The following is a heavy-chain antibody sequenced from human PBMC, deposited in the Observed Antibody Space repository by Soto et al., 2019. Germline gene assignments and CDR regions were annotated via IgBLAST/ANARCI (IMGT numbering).Heavy chain of an antibody. D-gene: IGHD2-2*01. CDR2: ISSSGSTI. CDR3: ARGALGYCSSTSCYSWFAP. V-gene: IGHV3-48*03. J-gene: IGHJ5*02. Sequence: GGSLRLSCAASGFTFSSYEMNWVRQAPGKGLEWVSYISSSGSTIYYADSVKGRFTISRDNAKNSLYLQMNSLRAEDTAVYYCARGALGYCSSTSCYSWFAPWGQGTLVTVSS. CDR1: GFTFSSYE.